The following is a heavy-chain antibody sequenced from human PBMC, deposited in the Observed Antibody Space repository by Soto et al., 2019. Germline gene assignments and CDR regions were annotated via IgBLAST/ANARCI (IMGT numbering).Heavy chain of an antibody. CDR2: IYPGDSDT. Sequence: LKISCKGSGYSFTSYWIGWVRQMPGKGLEWMGIIYPGDSDTRYSPSFQGQVTISADKSISTAYLQWSSLKASDTAMYYCARHKGLAPYYYYGMDVWGQGTTVTVSS. J-gene: IGHJ6*02. V-gene: IGHV5-51*01. CDR1: GYSFTSYW. CDR3: ARHKGLAPYYYYGMDV.